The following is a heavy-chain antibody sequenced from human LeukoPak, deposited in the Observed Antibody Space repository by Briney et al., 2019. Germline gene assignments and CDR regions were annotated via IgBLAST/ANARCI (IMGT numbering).Heavy chain of an antibody. Sequence: GGSLRLSCAASGFTFSSYWMSWVRQAPGKGLEWVANIKQDGSEKYYVDSVKSRFTISRDNAKNSLYLQMNSLRTEDTAVYYCARDRRDGYNLLDYWGQGTLVTVSS. CDR2: IKQDGSEK. D-gene: IGHD5-24*01. V-gene: IGHV3-7*01. CDR3: ARDRRDGYNLLDY. J-gene: IGHJ4*02. CDR1: GFTFSSYW.